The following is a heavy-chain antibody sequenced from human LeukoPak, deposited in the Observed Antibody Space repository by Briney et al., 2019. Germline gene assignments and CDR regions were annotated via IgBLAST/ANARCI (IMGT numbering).Heavy chain of an antibody. D-gene: IGHD5-18*01. V-gene: IGHV4-34*01. CDR3: ARGLGIQLWTTISDYFDY. Sequence: SETLSLTCAVYGGSFSGYYWSWIRQPPGKGLEWIGEINHSGSTNYNPSLKSRVTISVDTPKNQFSLKLSSVTAADTAVYYCARGLGIQLWTTISDYFDYWGQGTLVTVSS. CDR1: GGSFSGYY. J-gene: IGHJ4*02. CDR2: INHSGST.